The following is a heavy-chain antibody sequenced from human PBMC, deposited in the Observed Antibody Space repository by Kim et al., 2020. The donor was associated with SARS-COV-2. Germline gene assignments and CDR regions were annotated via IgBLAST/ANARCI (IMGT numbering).Heavy chain of an antibody. V-gene: IGHV1-3*01. CDR2: INAGNGNT. CDR3: ARDRVPTIVDAFDI. J-gene: IGHJ3*02. Sequence: ASVKVSCKASGYTFTSYAMHWVRQAPGQRLEWMGWINAGNGNTKYSQKFQGRVTITRDTSASTAYMELSSLRSEDTAVYYCARDRVPTIVDAFDIWGQGTMVTVSS. D-gene: IGHD1-26*01. CDR1: GYTFTSYA.